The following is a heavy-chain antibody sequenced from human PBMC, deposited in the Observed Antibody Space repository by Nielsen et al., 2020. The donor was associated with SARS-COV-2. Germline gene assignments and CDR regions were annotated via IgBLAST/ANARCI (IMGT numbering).Heavy chain of an antibody. V-gene: IGHV3-15*01. CDR2: IKSKADGGTT. D-gene: IGHD1-26*01. CDR1: GLTFSKAW. Sequence: GESLKISCAVSGLTFSKAWLNWVRQAPGKRLYWVGRIKSKADGGTTDYAAPVKGRFSISRDDSKNTLYLQMNRLTIEDTAVYYCTTGAKFWGQGTLVTVSS. CDR3: TTGAKF. J-gene: IGHJ4*02.